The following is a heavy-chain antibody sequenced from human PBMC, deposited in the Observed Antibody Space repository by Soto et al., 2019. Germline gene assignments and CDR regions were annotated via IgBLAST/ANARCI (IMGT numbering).Heavy chain of an antibody. V-gene: IGHV4-31*03. CDR1: GGSISSGGNY. Sequence: QVQLQESGPGLVKPSQTLSLSCTVSGGSISSGGNYWSWIRQHPGKGLEWIGYIYYSGSTYYNPSLXSRVTISVDTSKNQFSLKLSSVTAADTAVYYCARDSTVTTTLLDVWGQGTTVIVSS. CDR3: ARDSTVTTTLLDV. CDR2: IYYSGST. J-gene: IGHJ6*02. D-gene: IGHD4-17*01.